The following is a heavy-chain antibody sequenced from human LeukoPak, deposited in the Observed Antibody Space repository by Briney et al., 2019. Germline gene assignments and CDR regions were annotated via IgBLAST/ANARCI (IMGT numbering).Heavy chain of an antibody. CDR1: GGSFSGYY. CDR2: INHSGST. D-gene: IGHD3-22*01. CDR3: ARGGGRVVVIGYYYMDV. Sequence: SETLSLTCAVSGGSFSGYYWSWIRHPPGKGLEWIWDINHSGSTNYNPSLKSRVTISVDTSKNQFSLKLSSVTAADTAVYYCARGGGRVVVIGYYYMDVWGKGTTVTVSS. J-gene: IGHJ6*03. V-gene: IGHV4-34*01.